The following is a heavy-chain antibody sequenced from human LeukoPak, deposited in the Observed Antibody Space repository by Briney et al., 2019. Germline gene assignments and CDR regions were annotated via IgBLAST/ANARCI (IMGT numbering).Heavy chain of an antibody. CDR2: VSHSGDT. D-gene: IGHD6-13*01. V-gene: IGHV4/OR15-8*02. CDR1: GDSNDDINTCCW. Sequence: PSETLSLTCDVSGDSNDDINTCCWWTWVRQSPGKGLEWIGEVSHSGDTNYNPSLKSRVAISLDKSKKQFSLKLSSVTAADTAVYYCARHDKGIAAAVFDYWGQGTLVTVSS. CDR3: ARHDKGIAAAVFDY. J-gene: IGHJ4*02.